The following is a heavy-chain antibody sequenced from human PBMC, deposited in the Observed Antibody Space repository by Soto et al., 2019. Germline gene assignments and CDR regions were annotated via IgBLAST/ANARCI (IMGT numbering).Heavy chain of an antibody. CDR2: ISSSSSYI. D-gene: IGHD2-21*01. J-gene: IGHJ6*02. CDR3: ARVEYVVGFISGMDV. V-gene: IGHV3-21*04. CDR1: GFTFSSYS. Sequence: GGSLRLSCAASGFTFSSYSMNWVRQAPGKGLEWVSSISSSSSYIYYADSVKGRFTISRDSAKNSLYLQMNSLRSEDTAVYYCARVEYVVGFISGMDVWGQGTTVTVSS.